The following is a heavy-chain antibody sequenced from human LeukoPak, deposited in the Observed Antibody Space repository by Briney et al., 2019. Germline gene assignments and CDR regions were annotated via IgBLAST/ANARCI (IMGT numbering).Heavy chain of an antibody. V-gene: IGHV5-51*01. CDR2: IYPGDSDT. Sequence: GESLKISFKGSGYSFTSYWIGWVRQMPGKGLEWMGIIYPGDSDTRYSPSFQGQVTISADKSISTAYLQWSSLKASDTAMYYCARVYMVRGVPNWFDPWGQGTLVTVSS. CDR1: GYSFTSYW. CDR3: ARVYMVRGVPNWFDP. J-gene: IGHJ5*02. D-gene: IGHD3-10*01.